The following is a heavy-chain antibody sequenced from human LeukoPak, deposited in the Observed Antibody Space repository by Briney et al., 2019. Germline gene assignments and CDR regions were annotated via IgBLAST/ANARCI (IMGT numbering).Heavy chain of an antibody. J-gene: IGHJ4*02. CDR2: INHSGST. Sequence: SETLSLTCAVYGGSFSGYYWSWIRQPPGKGLEWIGEINHSGSTNYNPSLKSRVTISVDTSKNQFSLKLGSVTAADTAVYYCARAFRSTYFDYWGQGTLVTVSS. D-gene: IGHD3-3*01. V-gene: IGHV4-34*01. CDR1: GGSFSGYY. CDR3: ARAFRSTYFDY.